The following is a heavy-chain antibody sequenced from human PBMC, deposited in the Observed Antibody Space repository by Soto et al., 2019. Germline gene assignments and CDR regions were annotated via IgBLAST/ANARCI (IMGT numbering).Heavy chain of an antibody. CDR2: ISYDGRDK. Sequence: QVHVVESGGGVVQPGRSLRLSCEASGITFRTYGMHWVRQAPGKGLEWVALISYDGRDKYYADSVKGRFTISRDNSKNTLYLQMNSLRAEDSAVYYCSAGYNYFDYWGQGTLVTVSS. CDR3: SAGYNYFDY. V-gene: IGHV3-30*03. CDR1: GITFRTYG. D-gene: IGHD5-12*01. J-gene: IGHJ4*02.